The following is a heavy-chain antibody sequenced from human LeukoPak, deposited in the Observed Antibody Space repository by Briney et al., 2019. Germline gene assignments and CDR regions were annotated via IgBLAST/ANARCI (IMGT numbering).Heavy chain of an antibody. J-gene: IGHJ4*02. V-gene: IGHV3-30*18. CDR2: ISYDGSNK. D-gene: IGHD3-16*01. Sequence: GGSLRLSCAASGFTFSSYGMHWVRQAPGKGLEWVAVISYDGSNKYYADSVKGRFTISRDNSKNTLYLQMNSLRAEDTAVYYCAKENYGAPEYWGQGTLVTVSS. CDR3: AKENYGAPEY. CDR1: GFTFSSYG.